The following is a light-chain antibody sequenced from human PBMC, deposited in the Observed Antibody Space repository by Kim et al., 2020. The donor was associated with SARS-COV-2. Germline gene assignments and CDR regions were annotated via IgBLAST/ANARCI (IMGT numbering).Light chain of an antibody. V-gene: IGLV2-14*03. CDR2: DVF. Sequence: QSALTQPASVSGSPGKSITISCTGTSSDVGGYNYVSWYQQYPGKAPKLMIYDVFKRPSGVSNRFSGSKSGNTASLTISGLQAEDEADYYCSSYRSSGYVFGTGTKVTVL. CDR1: SSDVGGYNY. J-gene: IGLJ1*01. CDR3: SSYRSSGYV.